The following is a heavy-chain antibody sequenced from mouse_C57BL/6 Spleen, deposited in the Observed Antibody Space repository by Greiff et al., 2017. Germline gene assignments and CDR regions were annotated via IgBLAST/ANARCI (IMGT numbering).Heavy chain of an antibody. J-gene: IGHJ1*03. V-gene: IGHV1-81*01. D-gene: IGHD1-1*01. Sequence: QVQLQQSGAELARPGASVKLSCKASGYTFTSYGISWVKQRTGQGLEWIGEIYPRSGNTYYNEKFKGKATLTADKSSSTAYMELRSLTSEDSAVYFCARAKDYYGSRYGDWYFDVWGTGTTVTVSS. CDR1: GYTFTSYG. CDR2: IYPRSGNT. CDR3: ARAKDYYGSRYGDWYFDV.